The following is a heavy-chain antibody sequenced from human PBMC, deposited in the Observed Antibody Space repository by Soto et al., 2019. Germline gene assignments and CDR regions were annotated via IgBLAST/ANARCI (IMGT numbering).Heavy chain of an antibody. CDR3: TTAGRGYLVNDY. V-gene: IGHV3-30*03. CDR1: GFSFDAYG. Sequence: QVQLVESAGGVVQPGTSLRLSCSASGFSFDAYGMHWVRQTPGKGLEWVAVISYDGSHRTYGDSVKGRFTISRDNSKNTVHVPTDSLRAQDTTIYSETTAGRGYLVNDY. D-gene: IGHD5-12*01. J-gene: IGHJ6*03. CDR2: ISYDGSHR.